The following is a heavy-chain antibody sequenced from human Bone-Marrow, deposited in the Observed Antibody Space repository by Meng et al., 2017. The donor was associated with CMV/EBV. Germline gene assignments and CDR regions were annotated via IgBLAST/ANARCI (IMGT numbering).Heavy chain of an antibody. CDR1: GYTFTGYY. V-gene: IGHV1-2*02. Sequence: ASVKVSCKASGYTFTGYYMHWVRQAPGQGLEWMGWFNPNSGGTNYAQKFQGRVTMTRDTSISTAYMELSRLRSDDTAVYYCARGSPLTGTLLAYCGGDCYSPAFDIWGQGTMVTVSS. D-gene: IGHD2-21*01. J-gene: IGHJ3*02. CDR3: ARGSPLTGTLLAYCGGDCYSPAFDI. CDR2: FNPNSGGT.